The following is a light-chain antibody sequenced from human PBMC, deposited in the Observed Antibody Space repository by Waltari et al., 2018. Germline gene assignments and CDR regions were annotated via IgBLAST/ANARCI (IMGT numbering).Light chain of an antibody. Sequence: QSALAQPASVSGSPGQSIAISCTGTSSDIGGYNYVSWYQQYPDKAPKLLIYEVNNRPPGVSTLFSVSKSGNSASLTISEIQAEDEADYYCSSYTNTFVVFGGGTKLTVL. CDR1: SSDIGGYNY. CDR3: SSYTNTFVV. CDR2: EVN. J-gene: IGLJ2*01. V-gene: IGLV2-14*03.